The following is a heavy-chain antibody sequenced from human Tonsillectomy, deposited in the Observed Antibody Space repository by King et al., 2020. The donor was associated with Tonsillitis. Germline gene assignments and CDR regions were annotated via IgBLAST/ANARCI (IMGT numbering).Heavy chain of an antibody. V-gene: IGHV3-30*18. CDR1: GFTFSSYG. J-gene: IGHJ1*01. CDR2: ISYDGSNK. Sequence: QVQLVESGGGVVQPGRSLRVSCAASGFTFSSYGMHWVRQAPGKGLEWVAVISYDGSNKYYAESVKGRFTISRDNSKNTLYLQMNSLRAEDTAVYYCAKEELAVVGTGDFQHWGQGTLVTVSS. CDR3: AKEELAVVGTGDFQH. D-gene: IGHD6-19*01.